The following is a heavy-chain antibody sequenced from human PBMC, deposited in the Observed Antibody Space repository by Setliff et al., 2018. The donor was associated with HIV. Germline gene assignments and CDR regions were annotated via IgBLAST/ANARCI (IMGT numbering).Heavy chain of an antibody. D-gene: IGHD3-16*01. J-gene: IGHJ5*02. V-gene: IGHV4-31*03. CDR1: GGSISSGGYY. Sequence: SETLSLTCTVSGGSISSGGYYWSWIRQHPGKGLEWIGYIYYSGSTYYNPSLKSRVTISVDTSKNQFSLKLSSVTAADPAVYYWGREEWGWGGGNWFDPWGQGTLVTVS. CDR2: IYYSGST. CDR3: GREEWGWGGGNWFDP.